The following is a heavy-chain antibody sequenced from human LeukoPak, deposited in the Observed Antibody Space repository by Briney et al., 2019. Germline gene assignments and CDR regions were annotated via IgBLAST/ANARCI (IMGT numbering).Heavy chain of an antibody. CDR2: IYSGGST. J-gene: IGHJ4*02. Sequence: GGSLRLSCAVSGFTVSSNYMSWVRQAPGKGLEWVSVIYSGGSTYYADSVKGRFTISRDNAKNSLYLQMTSLRVEDTAIYYCAEASWAFDYWGQGTLVTVSS. D-gene: IGHD3-16*01. CDR1: GFTVSSNY. CDR3: AEASWAFDY. V-gene: IGHV3-66*01.